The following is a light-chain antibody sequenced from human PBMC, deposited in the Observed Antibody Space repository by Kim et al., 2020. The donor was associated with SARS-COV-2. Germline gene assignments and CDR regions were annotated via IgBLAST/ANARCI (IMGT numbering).Light chain of an antibody. V-gene: IGKV4-1*01. CDR2: CAS. J-gene: IGKJ3*01. CDR3: QQYYSSPGFT. Sequence: DIVMTQSPDSLAVSLGERATINCKSSQSVFYSSNNKNYLAWYQQKPGQPPKLLIYCASTRESGVPDRFSGSGSGTDFTLTISSLQAEDVAVYYCQQYYSSPGFTFGPGTKVDIK. CDR1: QSVFYSSNNKNY.